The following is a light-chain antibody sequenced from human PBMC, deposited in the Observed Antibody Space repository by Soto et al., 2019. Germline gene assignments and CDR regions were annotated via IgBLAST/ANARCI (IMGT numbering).Light chain of an antibody. V-gene: IGKV3-15*01. Sequence: EIVMTQSPATLSVSPGERATLSCRASQSVGSGLSWYQQKPDQAPRLLIYGASTRATGIPARFSGSGSGTEFALTISCLQSEDCAGKCCRQYDNRPPYTFGQGTKV. CDR3: RQYDNRPPYT. CDR1: QSVGSG. J-gene: IGKJ2*01. CDR2: GAS.